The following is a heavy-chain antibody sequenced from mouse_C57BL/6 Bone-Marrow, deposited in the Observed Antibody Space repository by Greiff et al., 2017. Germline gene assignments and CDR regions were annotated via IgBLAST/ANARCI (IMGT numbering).Heavy chain of an antibody. CDR3: ARYGSNYGTWFAY. J-gene: IGHJ3*01. CDR2: IYPGGGYT. V-gene: IGHV1-63*01. Sequence: VQLQQSGAELVRPGTSVKMSCKASGYTFTNYWIGWAKQRPGHGLEWIGDIYPGGGYTNYNEKFKGKATLTADKSSSTAYMQFSSLTSEDSAIYYCARYGSNYGTWFAYWGQGTLVTVSA. D-gene: IGHD1-1*01. CDR1: GYTFTNYW.